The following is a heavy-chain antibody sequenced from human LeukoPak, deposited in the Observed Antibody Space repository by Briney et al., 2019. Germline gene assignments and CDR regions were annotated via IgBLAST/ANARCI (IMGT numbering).Heavy chain of an antibody. CDR3: ARDLGITGTRGFDY. CDR2: INWNGGST. CDR1: GFTFDDYG. V-gene: IGHV3-20*04. J-gene: IGHJ4*02. Sequence: GGSLRLSCAASGFTFDDYGMSWVRQAPGKGLEWVSGINWNGGSTGYADSVKGRFTISRDNAKNSLYLQMNSLRAEDTALYYCARDLGITGTRGFDYWGQGTLVTVSS. D-gene: IGHD1-7*01.